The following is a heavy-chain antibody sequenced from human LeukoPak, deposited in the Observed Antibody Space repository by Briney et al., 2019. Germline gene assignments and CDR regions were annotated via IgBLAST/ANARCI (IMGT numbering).Heavy chain of an antibody. Sequence: SETLSLTCTVSGGSISSSTVYWGWIRQPPGKGLEWIGGINYSVYTYYNPSLKSRVTISVDTPKNQFSLKLSSVTAADTAVYYCARPGYYDNSGFNFDYWGQGTLVTVSS. V-gene: IGHV4-39*01. J-gene: IGHJ4*02. CDR3: ARPGYYDNSGFNFDY. D-gene: IGHD3-22*01. CDR2: INYSVYT. CDR1: GGSISSSTVY.